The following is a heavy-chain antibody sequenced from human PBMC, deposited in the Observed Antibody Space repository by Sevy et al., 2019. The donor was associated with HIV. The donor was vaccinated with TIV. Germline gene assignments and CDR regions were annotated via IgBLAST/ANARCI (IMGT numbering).Heavy chain of an antibody. D-gene: IGHD3-3*01. CDR1: GYTFTGQY. V-gene: IGHV1-2*02. CDR3: ARTLADFWCGQRSYFDY. J-gene: IGHJ4*02. CDR2: IKPNRGDT. Sequence: ASVKVSCKASGYTFTGQYFHWVRQAPGQGLEWMGYIKPNRGDTIYAQKFQGRVTMTRDTSISTVYMELNRLRSDDAAVYYCARTLADFWCGQRSYFDYWGQGTLVTVSS.